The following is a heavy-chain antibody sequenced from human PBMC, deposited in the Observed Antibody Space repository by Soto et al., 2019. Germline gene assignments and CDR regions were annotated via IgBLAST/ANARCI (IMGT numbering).Heavy chain of an antibody. CDR3: ARDPSPYYDFWSGSPGY. Sequence: GGSLRLSCAASGFTFSSYAMHWVRQAPGKGLEWVAVISYDGSNKYYADPVKGRFTISRDNSKNTLYLQMNSLRAEDTAVYYCARDPSPYYDFWSGSPGYWGQGTLVTVSS. J-gene: IGHJ4*02. CDR1: GFTFSSYA. CDR2: ISYDGSNK. D-gene: IGHD3-3*01. V-gene: IGHV3-30-3*01.